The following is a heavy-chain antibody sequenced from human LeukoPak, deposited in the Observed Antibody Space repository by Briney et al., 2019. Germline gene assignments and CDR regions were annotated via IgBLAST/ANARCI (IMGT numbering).Heavy chain of an antibody. Sequence: TGGSLRLSCAASGFTFSSYGMHWVRQAPGKGLEWVAFIRFDGSSKYYADSVKGRFTISRDNSKNTLYLQMNSLRAEDTAVYYCAKSLYGSGSYSIDYWGQGTLVTVSS. CDR3: AKSLYGSGSYSIDY. J-gene: IGHJ4*02. V-gene: IGHV3-30*02. CDR1: GFTFSSYG. D-gene: IGHD3-10*01. CDR2: IRFDGSSK.